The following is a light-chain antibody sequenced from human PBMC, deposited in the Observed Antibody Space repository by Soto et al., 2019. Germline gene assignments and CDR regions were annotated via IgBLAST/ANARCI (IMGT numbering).Light chain of an antibody. V-gene: IGLV2-14*01. CDR1: SSDIGTYDY. CDR3: SSYSSTSAYVV. Sequence: QSVLTQPASVSGSPGQSITISCTGTSSDIGTYDYVSWYQQYPGKAPKLMIYEVTNRPSGISNRFSGSKSVNTASLTISGLQAEDEADYYCSSYSSTSAYVVFGGGTKLTVL. J-gene: IGLJ2*01. CDR2: EVT.